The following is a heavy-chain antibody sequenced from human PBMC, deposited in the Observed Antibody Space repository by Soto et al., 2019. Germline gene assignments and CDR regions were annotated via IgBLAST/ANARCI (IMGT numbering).Heavy chain of an antibody. V-gene: IGHV3-64*02. CDR1: GFTFSSYA. Sequence: PGGSLRLSCAASGFTFSSYARHWVRQAPGKGLEYVSAISSNGGSTYYADPVKGRFTISRDNSRNTLYLQMGSLRAEDMAVYYCARTPSLPDFWSGYLDYWGQGTLVTVSS. J-gene: IGHJ4*02. CDR3: ARTPSLPDFWSGYLDY. CDR2: ISSNGGST. D-gene: IGHD3-3*01.